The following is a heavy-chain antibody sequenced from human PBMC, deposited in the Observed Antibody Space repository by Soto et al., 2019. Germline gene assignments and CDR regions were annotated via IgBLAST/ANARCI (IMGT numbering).Heavy chain of an antibody. D-gene: IGHD2-21*01. V-gene: IGHV3-15*01. Sequence: GGSLRLSCAASGFTFSDAWMSWVRQAPGKGLDWVGRIKSKSDGGTTEYAAPVRGRFTISRDDSKNTLYLQMNSLKTEDTAVYYRTTDLWRIAVVVGSPGYFNPWGQGT. CDR2: IKSKSDGGTT. J-gene: IGHJ5*02. CDR1: GFTFSDAW. CDR3: TTDLWRIAVVVGSPGYFNP.